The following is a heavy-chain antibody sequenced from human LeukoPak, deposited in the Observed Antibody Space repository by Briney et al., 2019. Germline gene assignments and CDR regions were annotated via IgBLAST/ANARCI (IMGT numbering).Heavy chain of an antibody. CDR3: ARDGVYSGYDYTN. D-gene: IGHD5-12*01. CDR1: GGSISSGDYY. J-gene: IGHJ4*02. Sequence: PSETLSLTCTVSGGSISSGDYYWSWIRQPPGKGLEWIGYIYYSGSTYYNPSLKSRVTISVDTSKNQFSLKLSSVTAADTAVYYCARDGVYSGYDYTNWGQGTLVTVSS. CDR2: IYYSGST. V-gene: IGHV4-30-4*08.